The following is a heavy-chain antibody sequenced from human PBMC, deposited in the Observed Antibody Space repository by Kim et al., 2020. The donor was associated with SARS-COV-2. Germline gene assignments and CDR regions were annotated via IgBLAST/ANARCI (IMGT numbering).Heavy chain of an antibody. Sequence: SETLSLTCTVSGGSISSGGYYWSWIRQHPGKGLEWIGYIYYSGSTYYNPSLKSRVTISVDTSKNQFSLKLSSVTAADTAVYYCARDQRSRSVIDNGDYGRVTWGQGTLVTVSS. D-gene: IGHD4-17*01. CDR1: GGSISSGGYY. CDR3: ARDQRSRSVIDNGDYGRVT. J-gene: IGHJ4*02. CDR2: IYYSGST. V-gene: IGHV4-31*03.